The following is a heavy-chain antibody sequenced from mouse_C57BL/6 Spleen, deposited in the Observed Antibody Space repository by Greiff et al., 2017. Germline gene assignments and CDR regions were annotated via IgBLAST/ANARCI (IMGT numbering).Heavy chain of an antibody. CDR1: GFTFSDYG. CDR3: ARNCLFARDY. J-gene: IGHJ4*01. Sequence: EVKLVESGGGLVKPGGSLKLSCAASGFTFSDYGMHWVRQTPEKGLEWVAYISSGSSTIYYADTVKGRFTISRDNAKNTLFMQMTSLRSEDTAMYYCARNCLFARDYWVKEPQSPSPQ. CDR2: ISSGSSTI. V-gene: IGHV5-17*01.